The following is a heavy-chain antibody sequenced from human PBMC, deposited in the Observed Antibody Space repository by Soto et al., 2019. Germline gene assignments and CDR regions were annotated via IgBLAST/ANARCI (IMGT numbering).Heavy chain of an antibody. V-gene: IGHV1-2*02. CDR3: ASGMTYYDILTGYYAFDI. Sequence: ASVKVSCKASGYTFTGYYMHWVRQAPGQGLEWMGWINPNSGGTNYAQKFQGRVTMTRDTSISTAYMELSRLRSDDTAVYYCASGMTYYDILTGYYAFDIWGQGTMVTVSS. D-gene: IGHD3-9*01. J-gene: IGHJ3*02. CDR2: INPNSGGT. CDR1: GYTFTGYY.